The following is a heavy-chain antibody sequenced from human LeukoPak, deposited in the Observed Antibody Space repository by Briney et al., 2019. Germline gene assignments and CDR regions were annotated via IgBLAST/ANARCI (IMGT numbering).Heavy chain of an antibody. V-gene: IGHV4-39*01. Sequence: SETLSLTCTVSGGSISSSSYYWGWIRQPPGKGLEWIGSIYYSGSTYYNPSLKSRVTISVDTSKNQFSLKLSSVTAADTAVYYCARAPYDILTGYYSRRYYGMDVWGQGTTVTVS. CDR3: ARAPYDILTGYYSRRYYGMDV. J-gene: IGHJ6*02. CDR2: IYYSGST. CDR1: GGSISSSSYY. D-gene: IGHD3-9*01.